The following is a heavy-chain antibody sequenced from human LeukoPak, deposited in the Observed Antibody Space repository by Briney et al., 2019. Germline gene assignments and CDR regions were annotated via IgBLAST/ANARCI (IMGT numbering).Heavy chain of an antibody. CDR3: TTFTLGYCSSTSCYGPFDI. CDR1: GFTFSNAW. V-gene: IGHV3-15*01. J-gene: IGHJ3*02. Sequence: GGSLRLSCAASGFTFSNAWMSWVRQAPGKGLEWVGRIKSKTDGGTTDYAAPVKGRFTISRDDSKNTLYLQMNSLKTEDTAVYYCTTFTLGYCSSTSCYGPFDIWGQGTMVTVSS. CDR2: IKSKTDGGTT. D-gene: IGHD2-2*01.